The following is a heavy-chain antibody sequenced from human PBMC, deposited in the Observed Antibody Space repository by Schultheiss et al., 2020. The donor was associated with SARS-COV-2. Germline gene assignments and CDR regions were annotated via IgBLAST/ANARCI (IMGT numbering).Heavy chain of an antibody. CDR1: GFTFSSYA. D-gene: IGHD3-3*01. J-gene: IGHJ4*02. CDR2: ISGSGGST. V-gene: IGHV3-23*01. Sequence: GGSLRLSCEASGFTFSSYAMSWVRQAPGKGLEWVSAISGSGGSTYYADSVKGRFTISRDNSKNTLYLQMNSLRAEDTAVYYCAKDARITIFGVVTTNFDYWGQGTLVTVSS. CDR3: AKDARITIFGVVTTNFDY.